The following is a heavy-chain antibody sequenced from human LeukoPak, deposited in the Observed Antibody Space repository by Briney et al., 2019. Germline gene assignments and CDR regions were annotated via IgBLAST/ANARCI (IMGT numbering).Heavy chain of an antibody. CDR2: INSDGSST. D-gene: IGHD4-17*01. Sequence: GGSLRLSCAASGFSFSATWMHWVRQAPGKGLVWVSRINSDGSSTSYADSVKGRFTISRDNAKNTLYLQMNSLRAEDTAVYYCARDPPVYGDYEFYYYYYMDVWGKGTTVTISS. J-gene: IGHJ6*03. CDR1: GFSFSATW. V-gene: IGHV3-74*01. CDR3: ARDPPVYGDYEFYYYYYMDV.